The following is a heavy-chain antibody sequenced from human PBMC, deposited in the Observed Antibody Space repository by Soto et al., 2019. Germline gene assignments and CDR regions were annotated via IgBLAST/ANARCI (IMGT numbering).Heavy chain of an antibody. J-gene: IGHJ4*02. CDR3: ARDRRYYDILTGYQDY. D-gene: IGHD3-9*01. V-gene: IGHV1-46*03. CDR1: GYTFTSYY. Sequence: ASVKVSCKASGYTFTSYYMHWVRQAPGQGLEWMGIINPSGGSTNYAQKLQGRVTMTRDTPTSTVYMELSSLRSEDTAVYYCARDRRYYDILTGYQDYWGQGTLVTVSS. CDR2: INPSGGST.